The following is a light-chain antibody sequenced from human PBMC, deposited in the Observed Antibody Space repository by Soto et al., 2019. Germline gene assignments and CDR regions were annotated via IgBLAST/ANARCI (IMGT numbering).Light chain of an antibody. CDR3: QQYNDWPRT. V-gene: IGKV3-11*01. CDR2: DAS. Sequence: EIVLTQSPATLSLSPGERVTLSCRASQSISSYLAWYQQKPGQTPRLLIYDASNRATGIPARFSGGGSGTDFTLTIRSLQSEDFALYFCQQYNDWPRTFGQGTKVEIK. J-gene: IGKJ1*01. CDR1: QSISSY.